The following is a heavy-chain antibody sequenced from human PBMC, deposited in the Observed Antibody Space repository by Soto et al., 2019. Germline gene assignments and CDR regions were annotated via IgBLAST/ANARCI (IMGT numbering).Heavy chain of an antibody. Sequence: PSETLSLTCTVSGGSISSSSYYWGWIRQPPGKGLEWIGSIYYSGSTYYNPSLKSRVTISVDTSKNQFSLKLSSVTAADTAVYYCAVVQKRFRFGGSTSYYFDYWGQGTLVTVSS. CDR2: IYYSGST. D-gene: IGHD3-16*01. CDR1: GGSISSSSYY. V-gene: IGHV4-39*01. CDR3: AVVQKRFRFGGSTSYYFDY. J-gene: IGHJ4*02.